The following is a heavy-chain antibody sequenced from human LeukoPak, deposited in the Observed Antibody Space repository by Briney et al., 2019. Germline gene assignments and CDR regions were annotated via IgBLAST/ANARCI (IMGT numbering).Heavy chain of an antibody. CDR3: ARVDIVVVPAAKVSYYYGMDV. CDR2: ISSSSSTI. Sequence: PGGSLTLSCAASGFTFSSYSMNWVRQAPGKGLEWVSYISSSSSTIYYAVPVKGLFTISRDNAKNSLYLQMNSVKDEDTGVYYCARVDIVVVPAAKVSYYYGMDVWGQGTTVTVSS. J-gene: IGHJ6*02. V-gene: IGHV3-48*02. D-gene: IGHD2-2*01. CDR1: GFTFSSYS.